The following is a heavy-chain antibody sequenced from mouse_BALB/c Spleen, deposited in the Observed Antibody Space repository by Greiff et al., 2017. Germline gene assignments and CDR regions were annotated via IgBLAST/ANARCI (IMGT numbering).Heavy chain of an antibody. V-gene: IGHV5-17*02. CDR1: GFTFSSFG. CDR3: ARFLMDY. Sequence: EVQRVESGGGLVKPGGSLKLSCAASGFTFSSFGMHWVRQAPEKGLEWVAYISSGSSTIYYADTVKGRFTISRDNPKNTLFLQMTSLRSEDTAMYYCARFLMDYWGQGTSVTVSS. CDR2: ISSGSSTI. J-gene: IGHJ4*01.